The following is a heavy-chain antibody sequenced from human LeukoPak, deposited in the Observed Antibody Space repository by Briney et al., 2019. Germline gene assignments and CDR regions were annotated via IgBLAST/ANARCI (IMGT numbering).Heavy chain of an antibody. J-gene: IGHJ4*02. Sequence: GGSLRLSCAASGFTFSSYAMSWVRQAPGKGLQWVSGISGSGSSTYYADSVKGRFTISRDNSKNTLYLQMNSLRAEDTAVYYCAKDQGFFWDWGQGTLVTVSS. V-gene: IGHV3-23*01. D-gene: IGHD3-3*01. CDR1: GFTFSSYA. CDR3: AKDQGFFWD. CDR2: ISGSGSST.